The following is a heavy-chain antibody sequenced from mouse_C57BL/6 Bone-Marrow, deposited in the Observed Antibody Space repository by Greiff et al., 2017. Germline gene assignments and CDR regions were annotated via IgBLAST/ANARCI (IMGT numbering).Heavy chain of an antibody. D-gene: IGHD2-5*01. Sequence: QVQLQQPGAELVKPGASVKLSCKASGYTFTSYWMHWVKQRPGQGLEWIGMIHPNSGSTNYNEKFKSKATLTVDKSSSTAYMQLSSLTSEDSAVYYCARMGHYSNYGFADWGQGTLVTVSA. J-gene: IGHJ3*01. V-gene: IGHV1-64*01. CDR1: GYTFTSYW. CDR3: ARMGHYSNYGFAD. CDR2: IHPNSGST.